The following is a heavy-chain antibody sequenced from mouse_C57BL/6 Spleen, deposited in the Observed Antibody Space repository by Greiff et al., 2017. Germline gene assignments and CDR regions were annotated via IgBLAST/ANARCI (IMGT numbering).Heavy chain of an antibody. CDR2: INPNYGTT. CDR1: GYSFTDYN. D-gene: IGHD1-1*01. CDR3: ARSITTVVAGDYYAMDY. V-gene: IGHV1-39*01. Sequence: EVQLQQSGPELVKPGASVTISCKASGYSFTDYNMNWVKQSTGKSLEWIGVINPNYGTTSYNPKFKGKATLTVAQSSSTAYMQLNSLTSEDSAIYYCARSITTVVAGDYYAMDYWGQGTSVTVSS. J-gene: IGHJ4*01.